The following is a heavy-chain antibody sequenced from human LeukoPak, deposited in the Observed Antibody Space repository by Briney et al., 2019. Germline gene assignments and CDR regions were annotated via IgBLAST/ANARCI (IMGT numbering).Heavy chain of an antibody. J-gene: IGHJ4*02. CDR1: GFTFSSYA. CDR3: AKWEYCSSTSCYTFDY. Sequence: GGSLRLSCAASGFTFSSYAMSWVRQAPGKGLEWVSAISGSGGSTYYADSVKGRFTISRDNSKNTLYLQMNSLRAEDTAVYYCAKWEYCSSTSCYTFDYWGQGTLVTVSS. V-gene: IGHV3-23*01. CDR2: ISGSGGST. D-gene: IGHD2-2*02.